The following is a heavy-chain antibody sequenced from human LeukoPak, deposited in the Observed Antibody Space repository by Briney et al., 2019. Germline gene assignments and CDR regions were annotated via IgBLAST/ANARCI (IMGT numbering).Heavy chain of an antibody. CDR1: GGSLSGYY. CDR3: ARGRSNYGP. J-gene: IGHJ5*02. Sequence: SETLSLTCAVYGGSLSGYYWSWICQSPGKGLEWIGEINHSGSTNYNPSLESRVTISVDTSKKQISLTLSSVTAADTAVYYCARGRSNYGPWGRGTLVTVSS. V-gene: IGHV4-34*01. D-gene: IGHD4-4*01. CDR2: INHSGST.